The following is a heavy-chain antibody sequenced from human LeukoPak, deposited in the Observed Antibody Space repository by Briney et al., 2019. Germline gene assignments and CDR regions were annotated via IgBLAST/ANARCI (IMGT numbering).Heavy chain of an antibody. CDR3: AKEGTYYYDSSGHYFDY. J-gene: IGHJ4*02. CDR1: GFTFSSYA. CDR2: ISGSGGST. D-gene: IGHD3-22*01. Sequence: PGGSLRLSCAASGFTFSSYAMSWVRQAPGKGLEWVSAISGSGGSTYYADSVKGRFTISRDNSKNTLYLQMNSLRAEDTAVYYCAKEGTYYYDSSGHYFDYWGQGTLVTVSS. V-gene: IGHV3-23*01.